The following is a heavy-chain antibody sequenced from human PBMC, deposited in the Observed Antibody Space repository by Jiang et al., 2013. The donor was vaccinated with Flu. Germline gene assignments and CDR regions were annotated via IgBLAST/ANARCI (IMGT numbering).Heavy chain of an antibody. V-gene: IGHV4-61*02. CDR2: IYTSGST. CDR1: GGSISSGSYY. J-gene: IGHJ4*02. D-gene: IGHD6-13*01. CDR3: ATSGGWAAAGFDY. Sequence: KPSQTLSLTCTVSGGSISSGSYYWSWIRQPAGKGLEWIGRIYTSGSTNYNPSLKSRVTISVDTSKNQFSLKLSSVTAADTAVYYCATSGGWAAAGFDYWGQGTLVTVSS.